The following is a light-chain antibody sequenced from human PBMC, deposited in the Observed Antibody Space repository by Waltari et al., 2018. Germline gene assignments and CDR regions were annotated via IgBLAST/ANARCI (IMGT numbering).Light chain of an antibody. CDR3: QQYNNWPPWT. V-gene: IGKV3-15*01. CDR2: GAS. J-gene: IGKJ1*01. Sequence: EIVMTQSPATLSVSPGERATLPCRASQSVGSNLAWYQLKPGQAPRLLIYGASTRATGIPARFSGSGSGTEFTLTISSLQSEDFVVYYCQQYNNWPPWTFGQGTKVEIK. CDR1: QSVGSN.